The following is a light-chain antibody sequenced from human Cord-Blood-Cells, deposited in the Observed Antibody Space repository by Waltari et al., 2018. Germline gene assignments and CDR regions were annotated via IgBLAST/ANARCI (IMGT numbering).Light chain of an antibody. CDR1: SSDVWSYNH. Sequence: QSALTQPASVPGSPGQSITIPCTGTSSDVWSYNHVFWYQQHPGKAPKPMIYEGSMRPSGVSNRFSGSQSGNTASLTISGLQAEDEADYYCCSYAGSSTWVFGGGTKLTVL. CDR2: EGS. J-gene: IGLJ3*02. V-gene: IGLV2-23*01. CDR3: CSYAGSSTWV.